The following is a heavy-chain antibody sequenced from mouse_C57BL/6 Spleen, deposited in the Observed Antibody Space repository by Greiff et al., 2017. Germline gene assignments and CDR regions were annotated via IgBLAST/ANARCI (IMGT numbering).Heavy chain of an antibody. CDR2: ISSGSSTI. V-gene: IGHV5-17*01. J-gene: IGHJ4*01. CDR3: ARNDGSSLYAMDY. CDR1: GFTFSDYG. D-gene: IGHD1-1*01. Sequence: EVQRVESGGGLVKPGGSLKLSCAASGFTFSDYGMHWVRQAPEKGLEWVAYISSGSSTIYYADTVKGRFTISRDNAKTTLFLQMTSLRSEDTAMYYCARNDGSSLYAMDYWGQGTSVTVSS.